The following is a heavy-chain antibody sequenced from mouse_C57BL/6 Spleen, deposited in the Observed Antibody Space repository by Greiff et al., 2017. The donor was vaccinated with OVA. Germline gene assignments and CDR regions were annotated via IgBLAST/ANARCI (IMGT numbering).Heavy chain of an antibody. D-gene: IGHD1-1*01. CDR1: GYTFTSYW. CDR2: IDPNSGGT. CDR3: ASITTVVALYYCDY. J-gene: IGHJ2*01. V-gene: IGHV1-72*01. Sequence: QVQLQQPGAELVKPGASVKLSCKASGYTFTSYWMHWVKQRPGRGLEWIGRIDPNSGGTKYNEKFKSKATLTVDKPSSTAYMQLSSLTSEDSAVYYCASITTVVALYYCDYWGQGTTLTVSS.